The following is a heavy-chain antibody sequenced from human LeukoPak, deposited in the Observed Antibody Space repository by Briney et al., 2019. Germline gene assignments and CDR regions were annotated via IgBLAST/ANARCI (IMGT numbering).Heavy chain of an antibody. CDR3: AKGEHDSKKPRGAFDI. D-gene: IGHD1/OR15-1a*01. Sequence: PGGSLRLSCAASGFTFSSYAMSWVRQAPGKGLEWVSAISGSGGSTYYADSVKGRFTISRDNSKNTLYLQMNSLRAEDTAVYYCAKGEHDSKKPRGAFDIWGQGTMVTVSS. J-gene: IGHJ3*02. CDR2: ISGSGGST. CDR1: GFTFSSYA. V-gene: IGHV3-23*01.